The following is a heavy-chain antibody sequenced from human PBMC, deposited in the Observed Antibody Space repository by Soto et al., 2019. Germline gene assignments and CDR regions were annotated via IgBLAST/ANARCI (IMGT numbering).Heavy chain of an antibody. CDR1: GFTFSSYA. Sequence: EVQLLESGGGLVQPGGSLRLSCAASGFTFSSYAMSWVRQAPGKGLEWVSAISGSGGSTYYADSVKGRFTISRDNSKNTLYLQMNSVRAEDTAVYYCAKTIVVVTANLDYWGQGTLVTVSS. CDR3: AKTIVVVTANLDY. J-gene: IGHJ4*02. V-gene: IGHV3-23*01. CDR2: ISGSGGST. D-gene: IGHD2-21*02.